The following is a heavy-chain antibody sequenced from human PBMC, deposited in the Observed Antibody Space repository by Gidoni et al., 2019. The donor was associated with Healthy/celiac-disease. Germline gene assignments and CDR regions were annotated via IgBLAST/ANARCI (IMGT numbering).Heavy chain of an antibody. V-gene: IGHV4-34*01. CDR2: INHSGST. Sequence: QVQLQQWGAGLLKPSETLSLTCAVYGGSFSGYYWSWIRQPPGKGLEWIGEINHSGSTNYNPSLKSRVTISVDTSKNQFSLKLSSVTAADTAVYYCARGLPKGTPRGGNWFDPWGQGTLVTVSS. D-gene: IGHD3-10*01. CDR3: ARGLPKGTPRGGNWFDP. CDR1: GGSFSGYY. J-gene: IGHJ5*02.